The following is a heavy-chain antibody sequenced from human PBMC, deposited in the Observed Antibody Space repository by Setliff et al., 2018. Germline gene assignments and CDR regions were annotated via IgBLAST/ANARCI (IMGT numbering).Heavy chain of an antibody. CDR3: ARDPVDGHGHFDY. D-gene: IGHD2-8*01. J-gene: IGHJ4*02. V-gene: IGHV4-61*02. Sequence: TLSLTCTVSGDSVSSDRFHWGWFRQSAGKGLEWIGRLRIGFSNIYNPSLASRVTISVDTSKNQFSLKLDSVTAADTAVYYCARDPVDGHGHFDYWGQGTPVAVSS. CDR2: LRIGFSN. CDR1: GDSVSSDRFH.